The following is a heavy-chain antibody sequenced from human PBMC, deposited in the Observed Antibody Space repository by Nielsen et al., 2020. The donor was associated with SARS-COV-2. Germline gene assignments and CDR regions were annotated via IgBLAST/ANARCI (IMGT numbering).Heavy chain of an antibody. D-gene: IGHD3-3*01. CDR2: IHHSGST. Sequence: SETLSLTCTVSGGAINSSNYYWGWIRQPPGKGLEWIGTIHHSGSTYYNPSLKSRVTISVDTSKNQFSLKLSSVTAADTAVYYCARAGYDFRNWFDPWGQGTLVTVSS. V-gene: IGHV4-39*07. J-gene: IGHJ5*02. CDR3: ARAGYDFRNWFDP. CDR1: GGAINSSNYY.